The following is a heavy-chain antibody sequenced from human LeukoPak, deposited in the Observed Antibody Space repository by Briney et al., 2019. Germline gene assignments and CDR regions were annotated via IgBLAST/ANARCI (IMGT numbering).Heavy chain of an antibody. CDR2: ISYDGSNK. CDR1: GFTFSSYA. J-gene: IGHJ3*02. V-gene: IGHV3-30*04. CDR3: ARREYGDYVDAFDI. Sequence: GRSLRLSCAASGFTFSSYAMHWFRRAQGKGLEWVAVISYDGSNKYYADSVKGRFTISRDNSKNTLYLQMNSLRAEDTAVYYCARREYGDYVDAFDIWGQGTMVTVSS. D-gene: IGHD4-17*01.